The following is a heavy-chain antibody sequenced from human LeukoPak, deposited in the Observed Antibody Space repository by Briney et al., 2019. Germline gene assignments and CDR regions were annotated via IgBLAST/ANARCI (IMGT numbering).Heavy chain of an antibody. CDR3: AKDFWSGYHSGYFDY. J-gene: IGHJ4*02. CDR1: GFTFSSYA. D-gene: IGHD3-3*01. Sequence: GGSLRLSCAASGFTFSSYAMNWVRQAPEKGLEWVSGISGSGGSTFYADSVKGRFTISRDNSKNTLYLQMNSLRAEDTAVYYCAKDFWSGYHSGYFDYWGQGTLVTVSS. CDR2: ISGSGGST. V-gene: IGHV3-23*01.